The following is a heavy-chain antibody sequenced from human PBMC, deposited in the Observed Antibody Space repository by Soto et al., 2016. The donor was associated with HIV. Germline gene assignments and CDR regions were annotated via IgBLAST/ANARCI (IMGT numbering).Heavy chain of an antibody. D-gene: IGHD3-22*01. Sequence: QVQLVQSGAEVKKPGASVKVSCKASGYTFTSYGISWVRQAPGQGLEWMGGIIPILGTAKYAQKFQGRVTITADESTSTGYMELSSLRSEDTAVYYCARAESGSSGYYYYYGMDVWVQGTTVTVSS. CDR2: IIPILGTA. V-gene: IGHV1-69*01. CDR1: GYTFTSYG. J-gene: IGHJ6*02. CDR3: ARAESGSSGYYYYYGMDV.